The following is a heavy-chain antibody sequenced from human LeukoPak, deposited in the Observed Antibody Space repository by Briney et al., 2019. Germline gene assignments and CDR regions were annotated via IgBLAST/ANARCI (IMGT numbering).Heavy chain of an antibody. J-gene: IGHJ4*02. CDR1: GFTFSSYS. Sequence: GGSLRLSCAASGFTFSSYSMNGVRQAPGKGLEWVSSISPSTSYIYYADSVKGRFTISRDNAKNSLYLQMNSLRVEDTAVYFCTRDTPWAYWGQGTLVTVSS. CDR2: ISPSTSYI. CDR3: TRDTPWAY. V-gene: IGHV3-21*01.